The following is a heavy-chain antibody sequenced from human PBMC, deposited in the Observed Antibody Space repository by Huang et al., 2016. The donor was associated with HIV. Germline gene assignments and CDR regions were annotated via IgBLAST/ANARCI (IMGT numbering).Heavy chain of an antibody. V-gene: IGHV7-4-1*02. D-gene: IGHD1-7*01. J-gene: IGHJ5*02. CDR3: ARDARELRDYLVRFNWFAP. Sequence: QVKLVQSGSEFKKPGASVRVSCKASGYSFSDYAVNWVRQAPGQGLEWMGWINTKTGNATYVQGFRGRFVFSLDTSGKTAYLHISSLKTEDAAVYYCARDARELRDYLVRFNWFAPWGQGTLVTVSS. CDR1: GYSFSDYA. CDR2: INTKTGNA.